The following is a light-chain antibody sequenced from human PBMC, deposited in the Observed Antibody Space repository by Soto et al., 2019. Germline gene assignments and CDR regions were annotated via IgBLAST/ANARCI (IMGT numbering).Light chain of an antibody. V-gene: IGKV3-20*01. J-gene: IGKJ1*01. CDR1: QSVSSNY. Sequence: IVLTQSPGTLSLSPGERATLSCWANQSVSSNYLAWYQQKPGQAPRLLIYGASSRATGISDRFSGSGSGTDFTLTISRLEPEDFAVYYCQHYGSSPRGTFGQGTKVEI. CDR2: GAS. CDR3: QHYGSSPRGT.